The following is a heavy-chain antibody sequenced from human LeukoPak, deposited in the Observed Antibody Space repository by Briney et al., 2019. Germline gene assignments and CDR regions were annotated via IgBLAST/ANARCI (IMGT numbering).Heavy chain of an antibody. CDR3: ARDGRGYCSSTSCYYNY. Sequence: ASVKVSCKASGYTFTSYGISWVRQAPGQGLEWMGWISAYNGNTNYAQKLQGRVTMTRDTSTSTVYMELSSLRSEDTAVYYCARDGRGYCSSTSCYYNYWGQGTLVTVSS. V-gene: IGHV1-18*01. CDR2: ISAYNGNT. J-gene: IGHJ4*02. CDR1: GYTFTSYG. D-gene: IGHD2-2*01.